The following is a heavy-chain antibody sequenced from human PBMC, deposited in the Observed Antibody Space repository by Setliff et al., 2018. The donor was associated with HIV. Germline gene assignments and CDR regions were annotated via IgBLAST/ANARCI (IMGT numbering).Heavy chain of an antibody. Sequence: LSLTCTVSGGPISSYYWSWIRQPAGKGLEWIGRIYTSGSTNYNPSLRSRVTMSVDKSNNQFSLKLSSVTAADTAVYYCARDYYDDTYYSPGIYYLYYMDVWGKGTTVTV. D-gene: IGHD3-10*01. CDR2: IYTSGST. J-gene: IGHJ6*03. CDR1: GGPISSYY. V-gene: IGHV4-4*07. CDR3: ARDYYDDTYYSPGIYYLYYMDV.